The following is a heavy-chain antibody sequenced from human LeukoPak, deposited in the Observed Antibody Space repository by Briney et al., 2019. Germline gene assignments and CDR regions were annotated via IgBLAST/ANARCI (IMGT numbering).Heavy chain of an antibody. CDR3: ARDSVGIVATIFDY. CDR1: GGSISSSSYY. D-gene: IGHD5-12*01. V-gene: IGHV4-39*02. J-gene: IGHJ4*02. CDR2: IYYSGST. Sequence: SETLSLTCTVSGGSISSSSYYWGWIRQPPGKGLEWIGSIYYSGSTYYNPSLKSRVTISVDTSKNQFSLKLSSVTAADTAVYYCARDSVGIVATIFDYWGQGTLVTVSS.